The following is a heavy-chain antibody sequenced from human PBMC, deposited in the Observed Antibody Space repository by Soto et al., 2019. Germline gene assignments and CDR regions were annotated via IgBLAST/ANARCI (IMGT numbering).Heavy chain of an antibody. J-gene: IGHJ4*02. D-gene: IGHD2-15*01. V-gene: IGHV3-7*01. Sequence: EVQLVESGGGLVQPGGSLRLSCAASGYPFSRYWLTWVRQAPVKGLEWVANINEDGSETYYLDSVRGRFTTSRHNAENSLFLQMNSLRAEDTAVYYCASRFCSVAACYRAGYRVFDYWGPGTVVTVSS. CDR1: GYPFSRYW. CDR3: ASRFCSVAACYRAGYRVFDY. CDR2: INEDGSET.